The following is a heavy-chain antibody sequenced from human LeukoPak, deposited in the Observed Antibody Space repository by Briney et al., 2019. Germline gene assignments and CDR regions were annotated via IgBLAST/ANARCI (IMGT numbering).Heavy chain of an antibody. CDR3: VKEKSDMVRGAIFDY. CDR1: GFTLSSHS. Sequence: PGGSLRLSCAASGFTLSSHSMNWVRQAPGKGLEWVAVISYDGSNKYYADSVKGRFTISRDNSKNTLYLQMNSLRAEDTAVYYCVKEKSDMVRGAIFDYWGQGTQVTVSS. J-gene: IGHJ4*02. CDR2: ISYDGSNK. V-gene: IGHV3-30*18. D-gene: IGHD3-10*01.